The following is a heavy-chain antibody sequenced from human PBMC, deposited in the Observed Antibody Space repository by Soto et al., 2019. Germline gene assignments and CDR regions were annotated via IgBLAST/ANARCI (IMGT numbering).Heavy chain of an antibody. CDR1: GFPFSTYG. Sequence: QVQLVESGGGVVQPGTSLRLSCAVSGFPFSTYGFHWVRQPPGKGLEWVAVIVSDGSAKYHADSVEGRFTISRDNSKDTLYLQMNRLGAEDTAVYYCARDDAFGNENGFDIWGQGTMVTVSS. J-gene: IGHJ3*02. D-gene: IGHD1-1*01. V-gene: IGHV3-33*01. CDR3: ARDDAFGNENGFDI. CDR2: IVSDGSAK.